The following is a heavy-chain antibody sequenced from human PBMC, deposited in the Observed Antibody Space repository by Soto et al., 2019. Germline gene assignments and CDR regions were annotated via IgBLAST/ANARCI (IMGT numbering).Heavy chain of an antibody. Sequence: NPSETLSLTCTVSGGSISSGGYYWSWIRQHPGKGLEWIGYIYYSGSTYYNPSLKSRVTISVDTSKNQFSLKLSSVTAADTAVYYCARVFGFGGMDVWGQGTKVTVSS. CDR2: IYYSGST. CDR1: GGSISSGGYY. D-gene: IGHD3-10*01. V-gene: IGHV4-31*03. CDR3: ARVFGFGGMDV. J-gene: IGHJ6*02.